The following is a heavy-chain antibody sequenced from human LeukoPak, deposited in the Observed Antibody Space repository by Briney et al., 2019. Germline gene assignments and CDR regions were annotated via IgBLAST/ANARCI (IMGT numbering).Heavy chain of an antibody. D-gene: IGHD3-3*01. J-gene: IGHJ4*02. V-gene: IGHV4-59*01. CDR3: ARDGGRTYYDFWSGYGDNYFDY. CDR1: GGSISSYY. Sequence: PSETLSLTCTDSGGSISSYYWSWIRQPPGKGLEWIGYIYYSGSTNYNPSLKSRVTISVDTSKNQFSLKLSSVTAADTAVYYCARDGGRTYYDFWSGYGDNYFDYWGQGTLVTVSS. CDR2: IYYSGST.